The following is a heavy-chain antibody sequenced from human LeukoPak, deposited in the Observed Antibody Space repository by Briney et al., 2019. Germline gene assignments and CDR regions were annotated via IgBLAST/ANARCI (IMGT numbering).Heavy chain of an antibody. J-gene: IGHJ4*02. CDR3: ARGYGPQTHFDY. V-gene: IGHV4-59*08. D-gene: IGHD5-18*01. Sequence: PSETLSLTCTVSGGSISSYYWSWIRQAPGTGLEWIGYISYSGSTNYNPSLKSRVSILVDTSKNQFSLKLSSVTAADTAVYYCARGYGPQTHFDYWGQGTLVTVSS. CDR1: GGSISSYY. CDR2: ISYSGST.